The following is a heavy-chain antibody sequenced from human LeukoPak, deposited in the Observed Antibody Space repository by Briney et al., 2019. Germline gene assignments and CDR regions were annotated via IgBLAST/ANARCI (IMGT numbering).Heavy chain of an antibody. CDR2: INPNSGGT. D-gene: IGHD3-3*01. CDR1: GYTFTGYY. J-gene: IGHJ4*02. V-gene: IGHV1-2*02. Sequence: ASVKVSCKASGYTFTGYYMHWVRQAPGQGLEWMGWINPNSGGTNYAQKFQGRVTMTRDTSISTAYMELSRLRSDDTAVYYCARQGFWSGYYRYGFDYWGQGTLVTVSS. CDR3: ARQGFWSGYYRYGFDY.